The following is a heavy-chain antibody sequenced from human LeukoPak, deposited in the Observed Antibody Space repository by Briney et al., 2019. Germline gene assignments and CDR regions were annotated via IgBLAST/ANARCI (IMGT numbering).Heavy chain of an antibody. CDR3: ARSSYYYDTSGYYCDAFDI. CDR1: GGSISSSTYF. D-gene: IGHD3-22*01. V-gene: IGHV4-39*01. J-gene: IGHJ3*02. CDR2: IYYSGTT. Sequence: PSETLSLTCTVSGGSISSSTYFWGWIRQPPGKGLEWIGSIYYSGTTYYNPSLKSRVTISVDTSKNQFSLGLSSVTAADTAVYYCARSSYYYDTSGYYCDAFDIWGQGTMVTVSS.